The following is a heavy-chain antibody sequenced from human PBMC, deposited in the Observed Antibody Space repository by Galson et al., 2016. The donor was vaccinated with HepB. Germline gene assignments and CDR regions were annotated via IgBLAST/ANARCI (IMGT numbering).Heavy chain of an antibody. CDR2: INHSGST. CDR3: ARGGLRFLERPYFPPGY. V-gene: IGHV4-34*01. J-gene: IGHJ4*02. CDR1: GGSFSGYY. D-gene: IGHD3-3*01. Sequence: LSLTCDVYGGSFSGYYWLWIRQPPGKGLERIGEINHSGSTNYSPSLVTRVSISVDMSKNQFSLKLGPVTAADTAIYYCARGGLRFLERPYFPPGYWGRGTLVTVSS.